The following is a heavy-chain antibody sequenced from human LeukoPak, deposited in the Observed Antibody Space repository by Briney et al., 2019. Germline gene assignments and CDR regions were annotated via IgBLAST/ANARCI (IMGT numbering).Heavy chain of an antibody. V-gene: IGHV3-21*01. CDR2: ISSSSSYI. CDR1: GFTFSSYS. Sequence: PWGSLRLSCAASGFTFSSYSMNWVRQAPGKGLEWVSSISSSSSYIYYADSVKGRFTISRDSAKNSLYLQMNSLRAEDTAVYYCARGGVDIVATISSWFDPWGQGTLVTVSS. D-gene: IGHD5-12*01. CDR3: ARGGVDIVATISSWFDP. J-gene: IGHJ5*02.